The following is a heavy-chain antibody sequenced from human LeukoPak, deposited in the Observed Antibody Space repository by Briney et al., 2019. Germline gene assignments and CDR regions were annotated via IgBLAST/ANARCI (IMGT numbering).Heavy chain of an antibody. Sequence: SETLSLTCAVYGGSFSGYYWSWIRQPPGKGLEWIGEINHSGSTNYNPSLKSRVTISVDTSKNQFSLKLSSVTAADTAVYYCARGGCYGIVVVPAAYMDVWGKGTTVTVSS. CDR2: INHSGST. V-gene: IGHV4-34*01. CDR1: GGSFSGYY. CDR3: ARGGCYGIVVVPAAYMDV. D-gene: IGHD2-2*01. J-gene: IGHJ6*03.